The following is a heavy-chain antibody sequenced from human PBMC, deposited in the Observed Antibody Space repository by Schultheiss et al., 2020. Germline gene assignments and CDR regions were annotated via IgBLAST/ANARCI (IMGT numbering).Heavy chain of an antibody. V-gene: IGHV3-74*01. CDR3: ASAGYSSSWYHPDLNF. CDR2: INSDGSST. CDR1: GFTLRGYG. J-gene: IGHJ4*02. D-gene: IGHD6-13*01. Sequence: GGSLRLSCAASGFTLRGYGMHWVRQAPGKGLVWVSRINSDGSSTSYADSVKGRFTISRDNAKNSLYLQMNSLRAEDTAVYYCASAGYSSSWYHPDLNFWGQGTLVTVSS.